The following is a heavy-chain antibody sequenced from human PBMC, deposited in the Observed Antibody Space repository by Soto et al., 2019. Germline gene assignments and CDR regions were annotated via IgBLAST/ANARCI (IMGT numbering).Heavy chain of an antibody. Sequence: EVQLVESGGGLVKAGGSLRPFCTAPGFTFRTINMNWVRRVPGRGLEWVSSISTGGAYMFYADSVKGRFTISRDNAQNSLFLQIDSPRAEDTAVYYCARDIASPGGDYFDSWGQGTLVTVSS. CDR1: GFTFRTIN. CDR2: ISTGGAYM. J-gene: IGHJ4*02. V-gene: IGHV3-21*06. CDR3: ARDIASPGGDYFDS. D-gene: IGHD2-21*01.